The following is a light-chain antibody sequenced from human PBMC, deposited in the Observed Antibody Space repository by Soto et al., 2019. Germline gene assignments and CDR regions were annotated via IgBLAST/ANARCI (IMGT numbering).Light chain of an antibody. V-gene: IGKV3-15*01. CDR1: QSVSSS. Sequence: IVVTQSPATLSVSPGETVTLSCRVSQSVSSSLAWYQQKPGQAPRLLISGACTRATGIPARFSGSGSGTEFTLTISGLQSEDFAVYYCQQYYNWPQLTFGGGTRVEIE. CDR2: GAC. J-gene: IGKJ4*01. CDR3: QQYYNWPQLT.